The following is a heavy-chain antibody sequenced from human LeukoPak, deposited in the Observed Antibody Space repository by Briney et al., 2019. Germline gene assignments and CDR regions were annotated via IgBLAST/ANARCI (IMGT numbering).Heavy chain of an antibody. CDR2: ISAYNGNT. CDR3: AIPKYYYYYMGV. Sequence: ASVKVSCKASGYTFTSYGISWVRQAPGQGLEWMGWISAYNGNTNYAQKLQGRVTMTTDTSTSTAYMELRSLRSDDTAVYYCAIPKYYYYYMGVWGKGTTVTVSS. V-gene: IGHV1-18*01. CDR1: GYTFTSYG. J-gene: IGHJ6*03. D-gene: IGHD2/OR15-2a*01.